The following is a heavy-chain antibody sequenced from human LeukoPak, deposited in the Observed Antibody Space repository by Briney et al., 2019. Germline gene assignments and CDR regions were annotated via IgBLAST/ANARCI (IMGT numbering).Heavy chain of an antibody. D-gene: IGHD2-15*01. V-gene: IGHV1-18*01. CDR3: ARAGGYCGRISCPYYFDY. CDR2: ISAYNGNT. CDR1: GYTFTSYG. Sequence: ASVKVSCKASGYTFTSYGISWVRQAPGQGLEWMGWISAYNGNTNYAQKLQGRVTMTTDTSTSTAYMELSSLRSEDKAVYYCARAGGYCGRISCPYYFDYWGQGSLVAVSS. J-gene: IGHJ4*02.